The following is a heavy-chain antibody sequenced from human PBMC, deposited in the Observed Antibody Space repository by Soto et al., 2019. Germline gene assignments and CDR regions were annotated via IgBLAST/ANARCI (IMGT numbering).Heavy chain of an antibody. V-gene: IGHV4-39*02. CDR1: GGSINCSMY. D-gene: IGHD3-16*01. Sequence: SGTLSFTCSLSGGSINCSMYWAWVRQSPGRGLEWIGTNSYEGSTYYNPSLQSRVTISVDASKNHFALRLISATAAHTSTYFWARHRFDGIILYYPLDYWGPRALVTV. J-gene: IGHJ4*02. CDR3: ARHRFDGIILYYPLDY. CDR2: NSYEGST.